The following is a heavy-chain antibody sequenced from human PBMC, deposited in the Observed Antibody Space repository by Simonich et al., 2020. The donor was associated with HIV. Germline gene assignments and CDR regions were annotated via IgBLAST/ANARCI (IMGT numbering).Heavy chain of an antibody. CDR3: ARGGDGYKGSSFDY. Sequence: QVQLQQEGAGLLKPSETLSLTCAVYGGSFSGYYWSWIRQPPGKGLEGIGEINHSGSTNYNPSLKSRVTISVDTSKNQFSLKLSSVTAADTAVYYCARGGDGYKGSSFDYWGQGTLVTVSS. J-gene: IGHJ4*02. CDR1: GGSFSGYY. D-gene: IGHD5-12*01. V-gene: IGHV4-34*01. CDR2: INHSGST.